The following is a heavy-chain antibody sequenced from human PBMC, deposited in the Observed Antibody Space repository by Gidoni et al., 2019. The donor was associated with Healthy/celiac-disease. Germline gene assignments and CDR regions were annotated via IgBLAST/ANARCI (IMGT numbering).Heavy chain of an antibody. CDR1: GFTFSSYA. V-gene: IGHV3-23*01. J-gene: IGHJ6*02. CDR3: AKALRFLEWFDYYYYGMDV. D-gene: IGHD3-3*01. CDR2: ISGSGGST. Sequence: EVQLLESGGGLVQPGGSLRLSCAASGFTFSSYAMSWVRQAPGKGLEWVSAISGSGGSTYYADSVKGRFTISRDNSKNTLYLQMNSLRAEDTAVYYCAKALRFLEWFDYYYYGMDVWGQGTTVTVSS.